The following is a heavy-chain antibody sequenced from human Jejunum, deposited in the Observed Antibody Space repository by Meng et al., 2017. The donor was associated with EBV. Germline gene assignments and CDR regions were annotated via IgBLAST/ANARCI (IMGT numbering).Heavy chain of an antibody. V-gene: IGHV3-15*01. Sequence: EVQLVESGGGLVEPGGSLRVSCTASGFTFSDAWMNWVRQTPGKGLEWVARIKTFNHGGTTDYAAPVKGRFTISRDDSKNTLSLQMNSLKTDDTAIYYCTTGVFKDYWGRGTLVTVSS. CDR2: IKTFNHGGTT. D-gene: IGHD6-13*01. J-gene: IGHJ4*02. CDR3: TTGVFKDY. CDR1: GFTFSDAW.